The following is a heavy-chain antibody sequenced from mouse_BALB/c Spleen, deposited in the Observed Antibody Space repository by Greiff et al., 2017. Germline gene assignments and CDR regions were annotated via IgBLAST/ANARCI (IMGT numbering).Heavy chain of an antibody. CDR1: GFTFSSYA. D-gene: IGHD2-4*01. CDR3: EIYDYDSWFAY. J-gene: IGHJ3*01. CDR2: ISSGGST. V-gene: IGHV5-6-5*01. Sequence: EVHLVESGGGLVKPGGSLKLSCAASGFTFSSYAMSWVRQTPEKRLEWVASISSGGSTYYTDSVKGRVTICRDDARNILYLQMSSLRSEDTAMYYCEIYDYDSWFAYWGQGTLVTVSA.